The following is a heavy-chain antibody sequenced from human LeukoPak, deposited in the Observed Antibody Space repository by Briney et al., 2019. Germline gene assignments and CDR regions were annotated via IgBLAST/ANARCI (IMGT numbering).Heavy chain of an antibody. V-gene: IGHV4-4*07. CDR3: AREGFVRGPDY. CDR2: IYTSGST. Sequence: NPSETLSLTCTVSGVSISSYYWGWIRQPAGKGLEWIGRIYTSGSTNYNPSLKSRVTMSVDTSKNQFSLKLSSVTAADTAVYYCAREGFVRGPDYWGQGTLVTVSS. J-gene: IGHJ4*02. CDR1: GVSISSYY. D-gene: IGHD2-21*01.